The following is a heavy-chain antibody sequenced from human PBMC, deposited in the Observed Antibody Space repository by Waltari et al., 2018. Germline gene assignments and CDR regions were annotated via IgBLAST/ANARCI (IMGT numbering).Heavy chain of an antibody. Sequence: QVQLQQWGAGLLKPSETLSLTCAVYGGSFSGYYWSWIRQPPGTGLEWIGEINHSGSTNYNPSLKSRVTISVDTSKNQFSLKLSSVTAADTAVYYCARGNGYCSGGSCYSDFRYWGQGTLVTVSS. CDR2: INHSGST. CDR1: GGSFSGYY. D-gene: IGHD2-15*01. V-gene: IGHV4-34*01. CDR3: ARGNGYCSGGSCYSDFRY. J-gene: IGHJ4*02.